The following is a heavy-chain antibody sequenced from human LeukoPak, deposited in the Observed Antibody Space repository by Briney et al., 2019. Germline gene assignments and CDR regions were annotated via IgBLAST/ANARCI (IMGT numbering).Heavy chain of an antibody. CDR3: ARGGSFEQWLVTSYYYGMDV. V-gene: IGHV6-1*01. D-gene: IGHD6-19*01. CDR1: GDSVSSNSAA. Sequence: SQTLSLTCAISGDSVSSNSAAWNWIRQSPSRGLEWLGRTYYRSKWYNDYAVSVKSRITINPDTSKNQFSLQLNSVTPEDTAVYYCARGGSFEQWLVTSYYYGMDVWGQGTTVTVSS. J-gene: IGHJ6*02. CDR2: TYYRSKWYN.